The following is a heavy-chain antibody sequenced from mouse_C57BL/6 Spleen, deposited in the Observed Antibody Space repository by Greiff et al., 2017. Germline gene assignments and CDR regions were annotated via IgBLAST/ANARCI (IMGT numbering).Heavy chain of an antibody. Sequence: VQLQQSGPGLVQPSQSLSITCTVSGFSLTSYGVHWVRQSPGKGLEWLGVIWSGGSTDYNAAFISRLGISKDNSKSQVFFKMNSLQADDTAIYYCARNQGVGDYFDYWGQGTTLTVSS. J-gene: IGHJ2*01. D-gene: IGHD1-1*02. CDR2: IWSGGST. V-gene: IGHV2-2*01. CDR3: ARNQGVGDYFDY. CDR1: GFSLTSYG.